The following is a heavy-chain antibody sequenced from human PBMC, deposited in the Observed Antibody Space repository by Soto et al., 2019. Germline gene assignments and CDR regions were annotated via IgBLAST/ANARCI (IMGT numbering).Heavy chain of an antibody. CDR1: GGSISSSSYS. V-gene: IGHV4-39*01. CDR3: ARHPGYCSGHNCYGYYTMD. CDR2: MYYGVNT. Sequence: PSETLSLTFIVSGGSISSSSYSWAWIRQPPGKGLEWIGTMYYGVNTYYNPSLESRVTISVDTSKNQFSLELSSVTAADTAVYSCARHPGYCSGHNCYGYYTMD. D-gene: IGHD2-15*01. J-gene: IGHJ6*01.